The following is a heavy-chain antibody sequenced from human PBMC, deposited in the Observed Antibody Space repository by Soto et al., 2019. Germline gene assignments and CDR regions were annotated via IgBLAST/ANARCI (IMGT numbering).Heavy chain of an antibody. Sequence: PSETLSLTCTVSGGSVSSGSYYWSWIRQPPGKGLEWIGYIYYSGSTNYDPSLKSRVTISVDTSKNQFSLKLSSVTAADTAVYYCARVRQRYFDWLLYNYFDYWGQGTLVTVSS. CDR3: ARVRQRYFDWLLYNYFDY. CDR1: GGSVSSGSYY. J-gene: IGHJ4*02. V-gene: IGHV4-61*01. D-gene: IGHD3-9*01. CDR2: IYYSGST.